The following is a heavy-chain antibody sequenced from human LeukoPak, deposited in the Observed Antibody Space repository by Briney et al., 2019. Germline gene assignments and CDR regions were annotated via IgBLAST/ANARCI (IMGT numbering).Heavy chain of an antibody. D-gene: IGHD2-15*01. CDR3: AKAQRYCSGGSCLQTVDGAFDI. CDR2: ISWNSGSI. CDR1: GFTFDDYA. J-gene: IGHJ3*02. Sequence: SLRLSCAASGFTFDDYAMHWVRQAPGKGLEWVSGISWNSGSIGYADSVKGRFTISRDNAKNSLYLQMNSLRAEDTALYYCAKAQRYCSGGSCLQTVDGAFDIWGQGTMVTVSS. V-gene: IGHV3-9*01.